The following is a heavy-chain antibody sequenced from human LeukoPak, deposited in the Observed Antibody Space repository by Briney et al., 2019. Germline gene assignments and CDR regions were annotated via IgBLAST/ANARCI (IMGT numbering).Heavy chain of an antibody. V-gene: IGHV3-23*01. D-gene: IGHD3-22*01. Sequence: GGSLRLSCAASGFTFSSYAMSWVRQAPGKGLEWVSAISGSGGITYYADSVKGRVTISRDNSKSTLYLQMNSLRAEDTAVSYCAKGRRRGNYYDSSGYYPLPINWFDPWGQGTLVTVSS. CDR3: AKGRRRGNYYDSSGYYPLPINWFDP. CDR1: GFTFSSYA. CDR2: ISGSGGIT. J-gene: IGHJ5*02.